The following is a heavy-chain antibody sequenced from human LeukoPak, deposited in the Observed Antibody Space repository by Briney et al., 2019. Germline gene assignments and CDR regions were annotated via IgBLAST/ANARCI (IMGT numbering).Heavy chain of an antibody. J-gene: IGHJ5*02. D-gene: IGHD6-19*01. Sequence: QSGGSLRLSCAASGFTFSSYAMSWVRQAPGKGLEWVANIKKDGTEKKYVDSVKGRFTISRDNAKNLLYLQMNSLRAEDTALYYCAREGGSGWYSGWFDPWGQGTLVTVSS. CDR2: IKKDGTEK. CDR3: AREGGSGWYSGWFDP. V-gene: IGHV3-7*01. CDR1: GFTFSSYA.